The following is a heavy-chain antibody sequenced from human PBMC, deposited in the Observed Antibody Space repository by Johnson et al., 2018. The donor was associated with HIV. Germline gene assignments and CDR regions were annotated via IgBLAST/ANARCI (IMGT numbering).Heavy chain of an antibody. V-gene: IGHV3-30*04. CDR2: ISSGGSYK. CDR1: GFTFSSYA. D-gene: IGHD3-10*01. CDR3: ARGAWFGETDAFDI. Sequence: QVQLVESGGGVVQPGRSLRLSCAASGFTFSSYAMHWVPQAPGKGLAWMAVISSGGSYKYSADSVKGRFTISRDNSTHTLYLQMNSLIAEDTAVYYCARGAWFGETDAFDIWGQGTMVTVSS. J-gene: IGHJ3*02.